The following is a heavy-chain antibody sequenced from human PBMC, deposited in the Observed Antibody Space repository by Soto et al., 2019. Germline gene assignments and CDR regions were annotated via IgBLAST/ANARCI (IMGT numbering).Heavy chain of an antibody. CDR3: AAAAAGDGYLKSKPLLSGLV. CDR2: FDPEDGET. J-gene: IGHJ3*01. V-gene: IGHV1-24*01. Sequence: ASVKVSCKVSGYTLTELSMHWVRQAPGKGLEWMGGFDPEDGETIYAQKFQGRVTMTEDTSTDTAYMELSSLRSEDTAVYYCAAAAAGDGYLKSKPLLSGLVWGQGTMVTV. CDR1: GYTLTELS. D-gene: IGHD5-12*01.